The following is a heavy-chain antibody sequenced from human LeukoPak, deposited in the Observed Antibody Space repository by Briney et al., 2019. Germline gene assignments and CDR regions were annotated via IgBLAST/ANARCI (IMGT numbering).Heavy chain of an antibody. CDR3: ARAAAGAGYYGMDV. D-gene: IGHD6-13*01. CDR1: GGSISSGGYS. Sequence: SETLSLTCAVSGGSISSGGYSWSWIRQPPGKGLEWVGYIYHSGSTYYNPSLKSRVTISVDRSKNQFSLKLSSVTAADTAVYYCARAAAGAGYYGMDVWGQGTTVTVSS. J-gene: IGHJ6*02. V-gene: IGHV4-30-2*01. CDR2: IYHSGST.